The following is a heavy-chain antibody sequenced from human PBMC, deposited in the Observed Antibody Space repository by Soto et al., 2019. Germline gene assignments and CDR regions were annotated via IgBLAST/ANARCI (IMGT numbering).Heavy chain of an antibody. Sequence: QVRLQESGPGLVKPSGTLSLTCLVSGGSMSSPNLWTWVRQAPVKGLEWIAEIHHSGATNYSPSLKSRAVISIDKSNNQFSLQLTSVTAADTAVYYCATGSPYYYGSGGMWDSWGRGALVTVSS. D-gene: IGHD3-10*01. CDR2: IHHSGAT. CDR3: ATGSPYYYGSGGMWDS. J-gene: IGHJ4*02. V-gene: IGHV4-4*02. CDR1: GGSMSSPNL.